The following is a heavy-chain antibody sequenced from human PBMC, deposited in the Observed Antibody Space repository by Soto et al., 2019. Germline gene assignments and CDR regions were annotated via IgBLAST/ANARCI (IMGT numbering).Heavy chain of an antibody. CDR1: GGTFSSYT. D-gene: IGHD1-1*01. CDR3: ARASWVRKKRSDGFDI. J-gene: IGHJ3*02. V-gene: IGHV1-69*02. Sequence: QVQLVQSGAEVKKPGSSVKVSCKASGGTFSSYTISWVRQAPGQGLEWMGRIIPILGIANYAQKFQGRVTITADKSPSSAYMELSSLRSEDTAVYYCARASWVRKKRSDGFDIWGQGTMVTVSS. CDR2: IIPILGIA.